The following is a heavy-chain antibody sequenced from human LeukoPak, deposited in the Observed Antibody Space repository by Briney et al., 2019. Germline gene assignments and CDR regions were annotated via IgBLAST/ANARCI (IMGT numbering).Heavy chain of an antibody. CDR2: INPSGGST. D-gene: IGHD3-10*01. CDR1: GYTFTSYY. CDR3: ARSGELYFHLDY. Sequence: GASVKVSCKASGYTFTSYYMHWVRQAPGQGLEWMGIINPSGGSTSYAQKFQGRVTMTRDTSTSTAYMELTSLRSDDTAMYYCARSGELYFHLDYWGQGSLVSVSS. J-gene: IGHJ4*02. V-gene: IGHV1-46*01.